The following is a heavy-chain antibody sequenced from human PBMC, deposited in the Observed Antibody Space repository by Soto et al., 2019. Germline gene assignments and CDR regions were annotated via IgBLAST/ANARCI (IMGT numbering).Heavy chain of an antibody. J-gene: IGHJ4*02. D-gene: IGHD1-1*01. V-gene: IGHV1-8*01. CDR3: ARRAETNGWNGFGADKYYFDF. CDR1: GYSFTNND. CDR2: MNPGSGDT. Sequence: ASVKVSCKASGYSFTNNDVSWVRQATGQGLEGMGWMNPGSGDTGYAQKFQGRVTMTSDTSKSTAHMEVSSLRSEDTAVYYCARRAETNGWNGFGADKYYFDFWGQGTLVTVS.